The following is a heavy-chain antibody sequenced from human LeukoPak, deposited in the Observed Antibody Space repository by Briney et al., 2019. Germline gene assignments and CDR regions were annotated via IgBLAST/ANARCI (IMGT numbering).Heavy chain of an antibody. D-gene: IGHD6-13*01. Sequence: GGSLRLSCAASGFTFDDYGMSWVRQAPEKGLEWVSGINWNGGSTGYADSVKGRFTISRDNAKNSLYLQMNSLRAEDTALYYCARGSGSIAAATMDVWGKGTTVTVSS. CDR2: INWNGGST. CDR1: GFTFDDYG. CDR3: ARGSGSIAAATMDV. V-gene: IGHV3-20*04. J-gene: IGHJ6*04.